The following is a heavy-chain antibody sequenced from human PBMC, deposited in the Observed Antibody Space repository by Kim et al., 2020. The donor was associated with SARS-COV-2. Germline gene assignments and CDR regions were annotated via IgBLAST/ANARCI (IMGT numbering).Heavy chain of an antibody. V-gene: IGHV3-23*01. CDR2: IGPSVATT. Sequence: GGSLRLSCAASGFTFGSHDMSWVRQAPGKGLEWVSSIGPSVATTFYADSVKGRFAISRDNSKNTLYLQTNSLRADDTALYFCARGLGTPDYLCQGALVTV. D-gene: IGHD7-27*01. CDR1: GFTFGSHD. CDR3: ARGLGTPDY. J-gene: IGHJ4*02.